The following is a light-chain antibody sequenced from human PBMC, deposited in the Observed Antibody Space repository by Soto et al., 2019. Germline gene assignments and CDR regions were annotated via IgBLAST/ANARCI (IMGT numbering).Light chain of an antibody. V-gene: IGKV1-39*01. J-gene: IGKJ1*01. CDR1: QSITGY. Sequence: DIQMTQSPSSLSASVGDRVTITCRTSQSITGYLNWYQQKPGKVPKLLIYAASTLQSGVPSRFSGSGSGTDFTLPLSSLQAEDSATYYCQQSFIAPWTFGQGTKVDIK. CDR2: AAS. CDR3: QQSFIAPWT.